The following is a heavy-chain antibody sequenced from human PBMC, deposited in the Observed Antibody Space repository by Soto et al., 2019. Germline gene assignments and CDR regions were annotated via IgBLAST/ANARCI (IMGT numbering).Heavy chain of an antibody. D-gene: IGHD1-26*01. J-gene: IGHJ6*02. CDR3: ASAGGGYYYYGMDV. Sequence: SXRLSCASSGFTFSSYEMNWVRQAPGKGLEWVSYISSSGSTIYYADSVKGRFTISRDNAKNSLYLQMNSLRAEDTAVYYCASAGGGYYYYGMDVWGQGTTVTVSS. V-gene: IGHV3-48*03. CDR2: ISSSGSTI. CDR1: GFTFSSYE.